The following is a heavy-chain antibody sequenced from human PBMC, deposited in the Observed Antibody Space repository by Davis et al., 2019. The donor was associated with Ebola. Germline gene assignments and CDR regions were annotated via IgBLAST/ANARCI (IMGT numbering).Heavy chain of an antibody. CDR3: AHMPTGGLYYYGMDV. D-gene: IGHD7-27*01. J-gene: IGHJ6*02. V-gene: IGHV2-70*12. CDR1: GFSLSTSGMC. Sequence: SGPTLVKPTQTLTLTCTFSGFSLSTSGMCVSWIRQPPGKALEWLARIDWDDDKYYSTSLKTRLTISKDTSKNQVVLTMTNMDPVDTATYYCAHMPTGGLYYYGMDVWGQGTTVTVSS. CDR2: IDWDDDK.